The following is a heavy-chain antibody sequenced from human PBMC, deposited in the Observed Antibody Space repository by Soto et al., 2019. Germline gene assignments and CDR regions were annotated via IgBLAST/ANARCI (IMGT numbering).Heavy chain of an antibody. CDR3: ASSPVTGIYYAMDV. CDR1: GGSISSSSYY. Sequence: SETLSLTCTVSGGSISSSSYYWGWIRQPPGKGLEWIGNIYYTGSTHYDPSLKSRITISLDTSKNQIPLKLSSVTAADTAVYYCASSPVTGIYYAMDVWGQGTTVTVSS. V-gene: IGHV4-39*06. CDR2: IYYTGST. D-gene: IGHD6-19*01. J-gene: IGHJ6*02.